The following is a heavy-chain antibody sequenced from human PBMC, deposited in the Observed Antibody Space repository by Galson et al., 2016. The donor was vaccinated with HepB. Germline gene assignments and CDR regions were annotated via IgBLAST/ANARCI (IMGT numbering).Heavy chain of an antibody. V-gene: IGHV1-18*04. Sequence: SVKVSCKASGYTFKNYGINWVRQAPGQGLEWMGWISGYNAYSIYAQKFQGRVTMTTVTSTTTAYMELRTLRSDDTAVYYCARVCGGDCYYLGYWGQGTLVTVSS. CDR1: GYTFKNYG. D-gene: IGHD2-21*02. CDR3: ARVCGGDCYYLGY. CDR2: ISGYNAYS. J-gene: IGHJ4*02.